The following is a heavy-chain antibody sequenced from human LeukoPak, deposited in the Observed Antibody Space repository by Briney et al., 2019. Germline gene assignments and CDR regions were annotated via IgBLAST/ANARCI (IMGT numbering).Heavy chain of an antibody. D-gene: IGHD2-15*01. CDR1: GGSISSRSYY. Sequence: PSETLSLTCTVSGGSISSRSYYWGWIRQPPGKGLEWIGSIYYSGSTYYNPSLQTRVTISVDTSKNQYSLKLNSVTAADTAVYYCASFYCSGGSCYQYFSYYYMDVWGKGTTVTISS. CDR3: ASFYCSGGSCYQYFSYYYMDV. J-gene: IGHJ6*03. V-gene: IGHV4-39*01. CDR2: IYYSGST.